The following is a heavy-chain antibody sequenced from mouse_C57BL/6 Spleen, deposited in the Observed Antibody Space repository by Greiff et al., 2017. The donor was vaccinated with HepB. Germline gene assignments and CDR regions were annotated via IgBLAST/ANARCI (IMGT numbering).Heavy chain of an antibody. D-gene: IGHD1-1*01. V-gene: IGHV1-82*01. CDR2: IYPGDGDT. J-gene: IGHJ4*01. CDR3: ARSYYYGSSPYAMDY. CDR1: GYAFSSSW. Sequence: QVQLQQSGPELVKPGASVKISCKASGYAFSSSWMNWVKQRPGKGLEWIGRIYPGDGDTNYNGKFKGKATLTADKSSSTAYMQLSSLTSEDSAVYFCARSYYYGSSPYAMDYWGQGTSVTVSS.